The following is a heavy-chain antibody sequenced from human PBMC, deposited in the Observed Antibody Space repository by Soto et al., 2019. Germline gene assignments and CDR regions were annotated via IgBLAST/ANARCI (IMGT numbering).Heavy chain of an antibody. J-gene: IGHJ5*02. CDR2: INHSGST. D-gene: IGHD3-10*01. CDR1: GGSFSGYY. CDR3: ARYLGYYYGSGSYYAHWFDP. V-gene: IGHV4-34*01. Sequence: SETLSLTCAVYGGSFSGYYWSWIRQPPGKGLEWIGEINHSGSTNYNPSLKSRVTISVDTSKNQFSLKLSSVTAADTAVYYYARYLGYYYGSGSYYAHWFDPWGQGTLVTVSS.